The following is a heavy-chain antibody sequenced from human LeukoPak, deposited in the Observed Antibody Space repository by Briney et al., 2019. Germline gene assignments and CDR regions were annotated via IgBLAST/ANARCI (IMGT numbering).Heavy chain of an antibody. CDR3: VRAGYTYGTFYY. D-gene: IGHD2-8*01. V-gene: IGHV3-7*01. Sequence: GGSLRLSCAASGFAFNTFWMSWVRQPPGRGLEWVADIKQDGSEKNYVDSVRGRFTISRDNAKNSLYLQLNSLRVEDTAVYYCVRAGYTYGTFYYWGQGAQVTVSS. J-gene: IGHJ4*02. CDR2: IKQDGSEK. CDR1: GFAFNTFW.